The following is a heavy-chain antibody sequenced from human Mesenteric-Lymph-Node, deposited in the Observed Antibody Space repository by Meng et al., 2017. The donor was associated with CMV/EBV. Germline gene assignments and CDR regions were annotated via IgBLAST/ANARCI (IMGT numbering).Heavy chain of an antibody. CDR3: ARHIFRGVAPDY. CDR1: GGSISSYY. V-gene: IGHV4-59*01. CDR2: IYYSGST. D-gene: IGHD3-9*01. Sequence: GSLRLSCTVSGGSISSYYWSWIRQPPGKGLEWIGYIYYSGSTNYNPSLKSRVTISLDTSKNQFSLRVNSVTAADTAVYYCARHIFRGVAPDYWGQGTLVTVSS. J-gene: IGHJ4*02.